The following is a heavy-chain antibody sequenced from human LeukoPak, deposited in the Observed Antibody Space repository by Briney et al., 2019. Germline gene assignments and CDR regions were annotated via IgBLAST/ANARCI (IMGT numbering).Heavy chain of an antibody. CDR3: PREPMACGDYGEY. J-gene: IGHJ4*02. CDR2: IIPILGIA. D-gene: IGHD4-17*01. CDR1: GRTFSSYT. Sequence: SVKVSCRASGRTFSSYTISWLRQAPGQGLEWMARIIPILGIANYAQKFQRRATITADKSTTPAYLELSSLRSDATPVYYCPREPMACGDYGEYWGRGTVVSVSS. V-gene: IGHV1-69*04.